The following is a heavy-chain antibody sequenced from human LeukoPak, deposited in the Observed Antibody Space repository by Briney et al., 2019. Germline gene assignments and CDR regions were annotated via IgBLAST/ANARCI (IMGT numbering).Heavy chain of an antibody. CDR2: IKQDGSEK. D-gene: IGHD6-13*01. Sequence: GGSLRLSCAASGFTFSSYWMSWVRQAPGKGLEWVANIKQDGSEKYYVDSVKGRFTISRGNAKNSLYLQMNSLRAEDTAVYCCARAAAGIYRRPNWFDPWGQGTLVTVSS. J-gene: IGHJ5*02. CDR1: GFTFSSYW. CDR3: ARAAAGIYRRPNWFDP. V-gene: IGHV3-7*01.